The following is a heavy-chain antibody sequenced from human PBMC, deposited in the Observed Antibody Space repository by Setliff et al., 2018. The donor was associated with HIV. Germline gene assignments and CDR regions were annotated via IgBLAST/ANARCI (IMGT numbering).Heavy chain of an antibody. V-gene: IGHV3-23*01. D-gene: IGHD3-22*01. CDR3: AKLDYYDYSGSWARKVAIDF. CDR2: IQSVGII. J-gene: IGHJ3*01. CDR1: GLTLSNSA. Sequence: GGSLRLSCAASGLTLSNSAMTWVRQKPGRGLEWVSLIQSVGIIYYADSVKGRFTISRDNSNNTLSLQMSSLRAEDTALYYCAKLDYYDYSGSWARKVAIDFWGRGTMVTVSS.